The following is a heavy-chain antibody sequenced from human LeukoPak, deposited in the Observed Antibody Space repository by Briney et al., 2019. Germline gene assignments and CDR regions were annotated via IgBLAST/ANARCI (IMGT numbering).Heavy chain of an antibody. Sequence: PGGSLRLSRAASGFTFSSYEMNWVRQAPGKGLEWVSYISGSGSTIYYADSVKGRFTISRDNAKNSLYLQMNSLRAEDTAVYYCARESLDSSMYHFDYWGQGTLVTVSS. V-gene: IGHV3-48*03. J-gene: IGHJ4*02. CDR2: ISGSGSTI. CDR3: ARESLDSSMYHFDY. CDR1: GFTFSSYE. D-gene: IGHD3-22*01.